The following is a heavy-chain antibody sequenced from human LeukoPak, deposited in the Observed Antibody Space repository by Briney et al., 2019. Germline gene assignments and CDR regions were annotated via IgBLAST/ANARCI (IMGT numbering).Heavy chain of an antibody. J-gene: IGHJ4*02. D-gene: IGHD5-24*01. V-gene: IGHV1-18*01. Sequence: GASVKVSCKTSGYTFRSYGISWVRQAPGQGLEWMGWISGYTGNTNYAQKVQGKVTVTTDTSTSTAYMELRSLRFDDTALYYCARDGDMAPSNFDSWGQGTLATVSS. CDR3: ARDGDMAPSNFDS. CDR2: ISGYTGNT. CDR1: GYTFRSYG.